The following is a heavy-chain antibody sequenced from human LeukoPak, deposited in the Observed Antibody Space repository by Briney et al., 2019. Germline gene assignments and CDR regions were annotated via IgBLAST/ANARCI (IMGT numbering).Heavy chain of an antibody. V-gene: IGHV4-39*07. CDR2: IYYSGST. CDR1: GGSISSSSYY. J-gene: IGHJ6*03. D-gene: IGHD6-13*01. CDR3: ARVPSSSSWYFYYYYYYMDV. Sequence: PSETLSLTCTVSGGSISSSSYYWGWIRQPPGKGLEWIVSIYYSGSTYYNPSLKSRVTISVDTSKNQFSLKLSSVTAADTAVYYCARVPSSSSWYFYYYYYYMDVWGKGTTVTVSS.